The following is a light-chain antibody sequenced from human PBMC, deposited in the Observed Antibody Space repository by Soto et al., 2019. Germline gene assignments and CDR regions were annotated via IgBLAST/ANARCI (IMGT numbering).Light chain of an antibody. CDR1: QNIGDS. J-gene: IGKJ1*01. Sequence: DIQMTQIPSTLSASVGDTVTITCRSSQNIGDSLAWYQQKLGGVPKLLIYKASSLKSGVPSKFSGSGSGTEFTLTITSLQPDDFATYYCLQYKNSYAWAFGHGTKVE. CDR3: LQYKNSYAWA. V-gene: IGKV1-5*03. CDR2: KAS.